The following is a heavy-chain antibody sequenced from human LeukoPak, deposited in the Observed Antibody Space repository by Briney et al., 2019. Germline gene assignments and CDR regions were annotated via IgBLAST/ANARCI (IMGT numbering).Heavy chain of an antibody. Sequence: GASVKVSCKASGYTFTNFAIHWVRQAPGQRPEWMGWINTGSGNTKYSQKFQGRVTITRDTSASSSYMELSGLRSEDTALYYCARAISIVGGTATHPLGYWGQGTLVTVSS. CDR1: GYTFTNFA. CDR3: ARAISIVGGTATHPLGY. V-gene: IGHV1-3*04. D-gene: IGHD3-3*02. J-gene: IGHJ4*02. CDR2: INTGSGNT.